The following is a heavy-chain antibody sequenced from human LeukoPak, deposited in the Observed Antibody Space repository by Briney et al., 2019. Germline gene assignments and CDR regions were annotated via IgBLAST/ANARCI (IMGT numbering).Heavy chain of an antibody. V-gene: IGHV4-4*07. CDR2: IHSSGST. Sequence: SETLSLTCTVSGGSISNYYWTWIRQPAGKGLEWIGRIHSSGSTNFNPSLKSRVTMSVDTSKNQFSLNLSSVTAADTAMYYCARDIVYNWSHWYFDLWGRGTLVTVSS. J-gene: IGHJ2*01. CDR1: GGSISNYY. CDR3: ARDIVYNWSHWYFDL. D-gene: IGHD1-20*01.